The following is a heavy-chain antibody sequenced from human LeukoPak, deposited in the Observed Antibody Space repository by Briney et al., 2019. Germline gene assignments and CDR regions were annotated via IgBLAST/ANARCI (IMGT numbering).Heavy chain of an antibody. CDR3: ARGFRGTFDY. V-gene: IGHV3-21*01. CDR1: GFTFSSYS. CDR2: ISSSSSYI. J-gene: IGHJ4*02. Sequence: GGSLRLSCAASGFTFSSYSMNWVRQAPGKGLEWVSSISSSSSYIYYADSVEGRFTISRDNAKNSLYLQMNSLRAEDTAVYYCARGFRGTFDYWGQGTLVTVSS. D-gene: IGHD3-10*01.